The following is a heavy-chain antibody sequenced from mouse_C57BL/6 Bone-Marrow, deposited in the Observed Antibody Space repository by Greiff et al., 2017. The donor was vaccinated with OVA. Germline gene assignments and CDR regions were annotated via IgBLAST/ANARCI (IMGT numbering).Heavy chain of an antibody. V-gene: IGHV7-1*01. CDR3: ARDADGAMDY. J-gene: IGHJ4*01. CDR1: GFTFSDFY. Sequence: EVKLMESGGGLVQSGRSLRLSCATSGFTFSDFYMEWVRQAPGKGLEWIAASRNKANDYTTEYSASVKGRFIVSRDTSQSILYLQMNALRAEDTAIYYCARDADGAMDYWGQGTSDTASS. CDR2: SRNKANDYTT.